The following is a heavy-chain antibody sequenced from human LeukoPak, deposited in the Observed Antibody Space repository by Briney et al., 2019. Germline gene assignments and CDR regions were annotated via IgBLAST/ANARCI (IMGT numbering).Heavy chain of an antibody. CDR1: GGSISSYY. Sequence: SETLSLTCTVSGGSISSYYWSWIRQPPGKGLEWIGYIYYSGSTNYNPSLKSRVTISVDTSKNQFSLKLSAVTAADTAVYYCARGVKPTYYYDSSGYYFDYWGQGTLVTVSS. J-gene: IGHJ4*02. CDR2: IYYSGST. D-gene: IGHD3-22*01. V-gene: IGHV4-59*01. CDR3: ARGVKPTYYYDSSGYYFDY.